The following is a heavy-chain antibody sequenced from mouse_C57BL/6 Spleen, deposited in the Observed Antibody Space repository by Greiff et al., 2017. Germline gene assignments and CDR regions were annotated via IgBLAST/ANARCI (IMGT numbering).Heavy chain of an antibody. J-gene: IGHJ4*01. CDR2: IDPSDSET. CDR1: GYTFTSYW. Sequence: QVQLQQPGAELVRPGSSVKLSCKASGYTFTSYWMHWVKQRPIQGLEWIGNIDPSDSETHYNQKFKDKATLTVDKSSSTAYMQLSSLTSEDSAVYYCARNGYHYAMDYWGQGTSVTVSS. CDR3: ARNGYHYAMDY. D-gene: IGHD2-2*01. V-gene: IGHV1-52*01.